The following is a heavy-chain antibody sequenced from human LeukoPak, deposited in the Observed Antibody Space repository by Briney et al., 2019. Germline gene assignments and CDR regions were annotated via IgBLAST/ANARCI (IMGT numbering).Heavy chain of an antibody. CDR2: IYDSGST. J-gene: IGHJ4*02. Sequence: PSQTLSLTCTVSGASIRSGDYYWSWIRQPPGKGLEWIGYIYDSGSTYYNPSLKSRITISVDTSENRFSLKLSSVTATDTAVYYCARGYGGNHNFIDYWGQGTLVTVSS. CDR3: ARGYGGNHNFIDY. D-gene: IGHD2-15*01. V-gene: IGHV4-30-4*01. CDR1: GASIRSGDYY.